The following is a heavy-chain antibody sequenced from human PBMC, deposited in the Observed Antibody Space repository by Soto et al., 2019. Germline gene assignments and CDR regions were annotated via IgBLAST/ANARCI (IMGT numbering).Heavy chain of an antibody. Sequence: SETLSLTXTVSGGSISSGDYYWSWIRQPPGKGLEWIGYIYYSGSTYYNPSLKSRVTISVDTSKNQFSLKLGSVTAADTAVYYCARGPTYCSSTSCYLYYYYGMDVWGQGTTVTVSS. V-gene: IGHV4-30-4*01. CDR3: ARGPTYCSSTSCYLYYYYGMDV. D-gene: IGHD2-2*01. CDR1: GGSISSGDYY. CDR2: IYYSGST. J-gene: IGHJ6*02.